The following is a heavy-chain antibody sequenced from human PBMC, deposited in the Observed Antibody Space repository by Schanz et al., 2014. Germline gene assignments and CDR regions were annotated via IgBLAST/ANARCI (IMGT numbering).Heavy chain of an antibody. CDR2: ITYNGGTI. V-gene: IGHV3-48*01. Sequence: EVDLVESGGGLVQPGGSLRLSCAASGITFSSHSFNWVRQAPGKGLEWISYITYNGGTIYYADSVKGRFTISRDNAKNSLYLEMNSLRAEDTAVYYCAKGRFGELSAFDIWGQGTMVTVSS. CDR3: AKGRFGELSAFDI. J-gene: IGHJ3*02. CDR1: GITFSSHS. D-gene: IGHD3-10*01.